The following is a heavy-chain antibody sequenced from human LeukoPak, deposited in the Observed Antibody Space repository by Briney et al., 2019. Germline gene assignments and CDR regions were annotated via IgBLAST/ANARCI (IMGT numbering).Heavy chain of an antibody. CDR3: AKDDAWLQFGE. Sequence: PGGSLRLSCAASGFTFGSYSMNWVRQAPGKGLEWVSGISPRGDITYYADSVKGRFTISRDNSKNTLYLEVISLTVEDTAVYYCAKDDAWLQFGEWSQGTLVTVSS. J-gene: IGHJ4*02. CDR1: GFTFGSYS. D-gene: IGHD5-24*01. V-gene: IGHV3-23*01. CDR2: ISPRGDIT.